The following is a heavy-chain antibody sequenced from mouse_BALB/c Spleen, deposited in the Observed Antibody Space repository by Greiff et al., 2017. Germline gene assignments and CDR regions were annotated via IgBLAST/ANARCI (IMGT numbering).Heavy chain of an antibody. V-gene: IGHV5-12-2*01. CDR1: GFTFSSYT. D-gene: IGHD4-1*01. CDR3: ARTGAAWFAY. J-gene: IGHJ3*01. CDR2: ISNGGGST. Sequence: EVQGVESGGGLVQPGGSLKLSCAASGFTFSSYTMSWVRQTPEKRLEWVAYISNGGGSTYYPDTVKGRFTISRDNAKNTLYLQMSSLKSEDTAMYYCARTGAAWFAYWGQGTLVTVSA.